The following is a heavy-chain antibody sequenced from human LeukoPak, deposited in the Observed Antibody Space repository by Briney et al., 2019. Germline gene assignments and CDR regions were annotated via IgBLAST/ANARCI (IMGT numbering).Heavy chain of an antibody. J-gene: IGHJ4*02. CDR2: IKQDGSAK. CDR1: GFTLSNHW. Sequence: PGGSLRLSCAASGFTLSNHWMNWVRQVPGKGLEWVANIKQDGSAKNYVDSVKGRFTISRDNAKNSLYLQMNSLRVEDTGVYYCARGSGWLEDFWGQGTLVTVSS. D-gene: IGHD6-19*01. V-gene: IGHV3-7*01. CDR3: ARGSGWLEDF.